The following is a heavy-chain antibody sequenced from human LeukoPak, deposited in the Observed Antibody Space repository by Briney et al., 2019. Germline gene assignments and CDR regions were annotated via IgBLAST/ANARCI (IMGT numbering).Heavy chain of an antibody. CDR1: GYSFTSYA. Sequence: ASVKVSCKASGYSFTSYAMNWVRQAPGQGLEWMGWINTNTGNPTYAQGFTGRFVFSLDTSISTAYLQISSLKAEDTAVYYCARGGWLRIYGGDNWGEGSLVTVSS. J-gene: IGHJ4*02. CDR2: INTNTGNP. V-gene: IGHV7-4-1*02. D-gene: IGHD5-12*01. CDR3: ARGGWLRIYGGDN.